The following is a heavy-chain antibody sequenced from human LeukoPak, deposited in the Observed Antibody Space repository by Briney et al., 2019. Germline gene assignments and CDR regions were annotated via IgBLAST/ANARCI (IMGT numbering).Heavy chain of an antibody. D-gene: IGHD2-15*01. J-gene: IGHJ4*02. CDR3: ARHGYNSEGGGPPGY. Sequence: SETLSLTRTVSGASISSTTYYWGWIRQPPGKGLEWIGDIYYSGTTYYNPSLKSRVTISVNTSKNQFSLKLSSVTAADTGVYYCARHGYNSEGGGPPGYGGQGTLVTV. CDR1: GASISSTTYY. CDR2: IYYSGTT. V-gene: IGHV4-39*01.